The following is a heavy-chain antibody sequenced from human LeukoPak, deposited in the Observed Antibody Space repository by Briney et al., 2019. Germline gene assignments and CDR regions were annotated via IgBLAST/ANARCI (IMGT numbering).Heavy chain of an antibody. CDR1: GFTFISYW. CDR3: ARDGELITMVRGAADY. J-gene: IGHJ4*02. CDR2: IKQDGSEK. Sequence: GGSLRLSCAASGFTFISYWMSWVRQAPGKGLEWVANIKQDGSEKYYVDSVKGRFTISIDNAKNSLYLQMNSLRAEDTAVYYCARDGELITMVRGAADYWGQGTLVTVSS. V-gene: IGHV3-7*01. D-gene: IGHD3-10*01.